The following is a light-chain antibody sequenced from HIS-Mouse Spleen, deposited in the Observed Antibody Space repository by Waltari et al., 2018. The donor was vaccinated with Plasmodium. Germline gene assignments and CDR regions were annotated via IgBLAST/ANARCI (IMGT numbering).Light chain of an antibody. Sequence: SYELTQPPSVSVSPGQTARITCSGDALPKKSAYWYQQKSGQAPVRVIYEERKRPSGIPERFSGSSSGTMATLTISGAQVEDEADYYCYSTDSSGNHRVFGGGTKLTVL. J-gene: IGLJ3*02. CDR3: YSTDSSGNHRV. CDR1: ALPKKS. CDR2: EER. V-gene: IGLV3-10*01.